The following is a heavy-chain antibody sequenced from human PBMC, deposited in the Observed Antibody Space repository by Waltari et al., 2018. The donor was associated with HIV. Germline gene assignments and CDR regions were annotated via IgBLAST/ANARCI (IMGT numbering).Heavy chain of an antibody. D-gene: IGHD2-2*01. J-gene: IGHJ6*02. CDR1: GGSFSGSY. CDR2: ITHSGST. V-gene: IGHV4-34*01. Sequence: QVQLRQWGAGLLKPSEPLSLTCAVHGGSFSGSYWSWIRPPPGQGLEWIGEITHSGSTNYNPSLKSRVTISVDTSKNQFSLKLTSVTAADTAVFYCARARLVSRGQYCSTTSCLPHYYYYYGMDVWGQGTTVTVSS. CDR3: ARARLVSRGQYCSTTSCLPHYYYYYGMDV.